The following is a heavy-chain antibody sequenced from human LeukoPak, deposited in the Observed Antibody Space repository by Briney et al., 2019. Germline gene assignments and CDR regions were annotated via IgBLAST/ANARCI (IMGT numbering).Heavy chain of an antibody. Sequence: SETLSLTCAVYGGSFSGYYYSWIRQPPGRGLQWIGEINHSGSTNSNSSLKSRVTISVDTSKNQFSLKVSSVTAADTAVYYCARGRYGDYGGYFPYWGQGTLVTVSS. CDR1: GGSFSGYY. V-gene: IGHV4-34*01. D-gene: IGHD4-17*01. J-gene: IGHJ1*01. CDR3: ARGRYGDYGGYFPY. CDR2: INHSGST.